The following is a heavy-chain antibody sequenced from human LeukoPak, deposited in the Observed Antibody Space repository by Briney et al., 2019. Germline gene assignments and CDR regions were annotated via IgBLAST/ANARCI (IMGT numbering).Heavy chain of an antibody. CDR2: IRSSGSNM. Sequence: GGSLRLSCAASGFTFRSYEMSWVRQAPGKGLEWIAYIRSSGSNMYYADSVRGRFSISRDNAKDSLYLQMNSLRAEDTAIYYCARDGLSGDQAFDAFDIWGQGTMVTFSS. J-gene: IGHJ3*02. CDR3: ARDGLSGDQAFDAFDI. CDR1: GFTFRSYE. D-gene: IGHD1-26*01. V-gene: IGHV3-48*03.